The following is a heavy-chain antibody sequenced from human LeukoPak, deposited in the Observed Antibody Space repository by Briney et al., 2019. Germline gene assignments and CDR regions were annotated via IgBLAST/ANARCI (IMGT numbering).Heavy chain of an antibody. CDR1: GGSISSYY. Sequence: SETLSLTCTVSGGSISSYYWSWIRQPPGKGLEWIGYIYYSGSTNYNPSLKSRVSISVDTSKNQFSLKLSSVTAADTAVYYCARTYCSSTSCSRGWFDPWGQGTLVTVSS. J-gene: IGHJ5*02. V-gene: IGHV4-59*08. CDR3: ARTYCSSTSCSRGWFDP. D-gene: IGHD2-2*01. CDR2: IYYSGST.